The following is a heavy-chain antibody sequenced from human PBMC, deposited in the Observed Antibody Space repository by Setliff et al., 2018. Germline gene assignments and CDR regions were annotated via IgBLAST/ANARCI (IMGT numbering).Heavy chain of an antibody. Sequence: ASVKVSCKASGGTFSSYAISWVRQAPGQGLEWMGGIIPILGIANYAQKFQGRVTITADESTSTAYMELSSLRSEDTAVYYCARDLGRGYYYDSSGQKVGDYWGQGTLVTVSS. D-gene: IGHD3-22*01. CDR1: GGTFSSYA. J-gene: IGHJ4*02. V-gene: IGHV1-69*10. CDR3: ARDLGRGYYYDSSGQKVGDY. CDR2: IIPILGIA.